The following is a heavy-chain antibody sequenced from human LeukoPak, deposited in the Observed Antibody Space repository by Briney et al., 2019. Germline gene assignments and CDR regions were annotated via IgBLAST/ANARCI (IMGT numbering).Heavy chain of an antibody. D-gene: IGHD6-19*01. V-gene: IGHV3-21*06. CDR1: GFTFSSYS. CDR2: ITGSGSDT. J-gene: IGHJ4*02. Sequence: GGSLRLSCAASGFTFSSYSMNWVRHAPGKGLEWVSSITGSGSDTYFADSVKGRFTISRDNAKNSLYLQMNSLRAEDTAVYYCARVLRSSGWYEDYWGQGTLVTVSS. CDR3: ARVLRSSGWYEDY.